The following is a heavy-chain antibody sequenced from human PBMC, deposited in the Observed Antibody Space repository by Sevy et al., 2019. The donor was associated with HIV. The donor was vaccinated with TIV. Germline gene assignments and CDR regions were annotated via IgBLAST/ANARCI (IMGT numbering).Heavy chain of an antibody. CDR3: ARDTREKSFDY. Sequence: ASVKVSCKAFGYTFTSYTISWVRQAPGQGLEWMGWIKTYNGNTNRAHKVQGRVTLTTDTTSKAYLELRSLRYDDTAVYYCARDTREKSFDYWGQGTVVTVSS. CDR1: GYTFTSYT. CDR2: IKTYNGNT. V-gene: IGHV1-18*01. J-gene: IGHJ4*02.